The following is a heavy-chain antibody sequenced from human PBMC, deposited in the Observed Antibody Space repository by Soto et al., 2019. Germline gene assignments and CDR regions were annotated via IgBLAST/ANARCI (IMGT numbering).Heavy chain of an antibody. D-gene: IGHD4-17*01. CDR1: GVTFSFYE. Sequence: PGGSLRVWCAASGVTFSFYEMNWVRQSPGKGLEWVSYISISGSTIYYADFVKGRFTISRDNAKNSLYLQMNSLRAEDSAIYYCARDGYGDPYYYYALDVWGQGTTVTVSS. CDR2: ISISGSTI. J-gene: IGHJ6*02. CDR3: ARDGYGDPYYYYALDV. V-gene: IGHV3-48*03.